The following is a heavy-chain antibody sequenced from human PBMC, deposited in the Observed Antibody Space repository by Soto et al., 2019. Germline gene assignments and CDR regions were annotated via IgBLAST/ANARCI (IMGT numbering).Heavy chain of an antibody. CDR1: GFTFSSYG. CDR2: ISYDGSNK. CDR3: AKNPAIAVAGTNRYYYYGMDV. J-gene: IGHJ6*02. V-gene: IGHV3-30*18. Sequence: GGSLRLSCAASGFTFSSYGMHWVRQAPGKGLEWVAVISYDGSNKYYADTVKGRFTISRDNSKNTLYLQMNSLRAEDTVLFYCAKNPAIAVAGTNRYYYYGMDVWGQGTTVTV. D-gene: IGHD6-19*01.